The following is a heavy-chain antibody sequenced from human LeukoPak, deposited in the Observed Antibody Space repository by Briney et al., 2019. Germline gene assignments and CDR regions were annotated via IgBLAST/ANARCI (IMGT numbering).Heavy chain of an antibody. Sequence: PGGSLRLSCAASGFTLSSYWMSWVRQAPGKGLEWVANIKKDGSEKYYVESVKGRFTISRDNAKNSLYLQMNSLSAEDTAVYYCARGYSSGGCLDYWGQGTLVTVSS. J-gene: IGHJ4*02. CDR2: IKKDGSEK. CDR3: ARGYSSGGCLDY. D-gene: IGHD3-10*01. CDR1: GFTLSSYW. V-gene: IGHV3-7*01.